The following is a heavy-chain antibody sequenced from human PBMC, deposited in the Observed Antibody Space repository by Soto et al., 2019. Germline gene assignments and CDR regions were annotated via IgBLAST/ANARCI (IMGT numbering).Heavy chain of an antibody. J-gene: IGHJ6*02. CDR2: ISAYNGNT. D-gene: IGHD1-1*01. Sequence: GASVKVSCKASGYTFTSYGISWVRQAPGQGLEWMGWISAYNGNTNYAQKLQGRVTMTTDTSTSTAYMELSSLRSEDTAVYYCARGKGMEENYYYYGLDIWGQGTTVTV. CDR1: GYTFTSYG. CDR3: ARGKGMEENYYYYGLDI. V-gene: IGHV1-18*01.